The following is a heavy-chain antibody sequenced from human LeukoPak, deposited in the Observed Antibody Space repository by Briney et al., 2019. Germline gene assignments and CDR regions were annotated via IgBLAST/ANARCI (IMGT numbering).Heavy chain of an antibody. CDR3: ARSARYYDFWSGCWFDP. J-gene: IGHJ5*02. D-gene: IGHD3-3*01. CDR1: GGSFSGYY. V-gene: IGHV4-34*01. CDR2: INHSGST. Sequence: SETLSLTCAAYGGSFSGYYWSWIRQPPGKGLEWIGEINHSGSTNYNPSLKSRVTISVDTPKNQFSLKLSSVTAADTAVYYCARSARYYDFWSGCWFDPWGQGTLVTVSS.